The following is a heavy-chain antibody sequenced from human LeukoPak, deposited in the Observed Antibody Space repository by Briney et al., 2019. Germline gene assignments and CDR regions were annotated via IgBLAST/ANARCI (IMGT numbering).Heavy chain of an antibody. CDR3: ARQPANTAAFDI. Sequence: SETLSLTCTVSGGSINAYYWSWIRRPPGKRLEWIAYVRDNGENNYNPSLKSRVAISVGTANNQISLRLNFVTAADTAIYYCARQPANTAAFDIWGLGTMVTVSS. D-gene: IGHD5-18*01. CDR2: VRDNGEN. V-gene: IGHV4-59*08. J-gene: IGHJ3*02. CDR1: GGSINAYY.